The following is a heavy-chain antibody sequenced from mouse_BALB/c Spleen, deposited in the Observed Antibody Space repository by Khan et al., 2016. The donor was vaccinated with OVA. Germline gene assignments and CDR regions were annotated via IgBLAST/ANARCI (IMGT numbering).Heavy chain of an antibody. J-gene: IGHJ2*01. V-gene: IGHV5-17*02. D-gene: IGHD1-1*01. Sequence: EVELVESGGGLVQPGGSRKLSCAASGFTFNSYGMHWVRQAPEKGLEWVAYISGDSNTIYYADTLKGRFTISVDNPKNTLFLQMTSLMSEDTAMYDCATSYFYGNYFDYWGPGTTLTVS. CDR1: GFTFNSYG. CDR2: ISGDSNTI. CDR3: ATSYFYGNYFDY.